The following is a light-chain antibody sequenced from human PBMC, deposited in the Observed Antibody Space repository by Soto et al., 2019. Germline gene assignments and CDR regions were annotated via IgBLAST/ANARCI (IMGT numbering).Light chain of an antibody. CDR1: QSVSSSY. J-gene: IGKJ1*01. CDR2: GAS. CDR3: QQYGSSRT. Sequence: EIVLTQSPGTLSLSPGERATLSCRASQSVSSSYLAWYQQKPGQAPRLLIYGASSRATGIPDRFSGSGSGTDFTLTISRQEREDLEVYYCQQYGSSRTFGQGTKVEIQ. V-gene: IGKV3-20*01.